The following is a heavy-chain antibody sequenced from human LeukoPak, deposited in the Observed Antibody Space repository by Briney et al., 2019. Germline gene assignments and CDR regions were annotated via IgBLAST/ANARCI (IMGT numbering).Heavy chain of an antibody. CDR2: IYPGDSDT. J-gene: IGHJ4*02. CDR3: ARMEGGSCSGISCLGFDY. D-gene: IGHD2-15*01. Sequence: GESLKISCKGSGYSFTSYWIGWVRQMPGKGLEWMGIIYPGDSDTRYSPSFQGQVTISADKSISTAYLQWSSLKASDTAMYYCARMEGGSCSGISCLGFDYWGRGALVTVSS. V-gene: IGHV5-51*01. CDR1: GYSFTSYW.